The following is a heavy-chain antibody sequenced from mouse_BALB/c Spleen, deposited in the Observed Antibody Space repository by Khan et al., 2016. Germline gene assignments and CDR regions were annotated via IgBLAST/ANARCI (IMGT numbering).Heavy chain of an antibody. CDR3: ARRSIYYDYDGFAY. J-gene: IGHJ3*01. Sequence: QIQLVQSGPELKKPGETVKISCKASGYTFTNYGMNWVKQAPGKGLKWVGWINTYTGEPTYADDFKGRFAFSLETSASTAYLQINNLKNEDTATYFCARRSIYYDYDGFAYWGQGTLVTVSA. V-gene: IGHV9-3-1*01. CDR1: GYTFTNYG. CDR2: INTYTGEP. D-gene: IGHD2-4*01.